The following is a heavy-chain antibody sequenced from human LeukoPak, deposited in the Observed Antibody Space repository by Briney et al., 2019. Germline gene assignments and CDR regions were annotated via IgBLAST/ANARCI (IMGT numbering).Heavy chain of an antibody. CDR2: ISWNSGSI. D-gene: IGHD2-15*01. CDR3: AKWGQYCSGGSCSTRDY. CDR1: GFTFDDYA. J-gene: IGHJ4*02. V-gene: IGHV3-9*01. Sequence: GRSLRLSCAASGFTFDDYAMHWVRQAPGKGLEWVSGISWNSGSIGYADSVKGRFTISRDNAKNSLYLQMNSLRAEDTAVYYCAKWGQYCSGGSCSTRDYWGQGTLVTVSS.